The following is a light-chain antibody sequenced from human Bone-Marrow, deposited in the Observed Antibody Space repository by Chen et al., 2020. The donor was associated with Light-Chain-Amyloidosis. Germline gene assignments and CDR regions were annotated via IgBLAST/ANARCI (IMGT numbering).Light chain of an antibody. Sequence: QSALTQPASVSGSPGQSITLSCTGTSSDIGGYNYFFWYQQHPGRAPKLMIYDVTNRPSGVSNRFSGSKSGNTASLTISGLQAEDEADYYCSSYTTTSAPLIFGGGTKLTVL. V-gene: IGLV2-14*03. CDR3: SSYTTTSAPLI. J-gene: IGLJ2*01. CDR2: DVT. CDR1: SSDIGGYNY.